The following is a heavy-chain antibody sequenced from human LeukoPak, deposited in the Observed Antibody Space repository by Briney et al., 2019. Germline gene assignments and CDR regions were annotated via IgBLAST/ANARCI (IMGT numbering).Heavy chain of an antibody. V-gene: IGHV1-69*01. CDR1: GGTFSSYA. CDR2: IIPIFGTA. J-gene: IGHJ4*02. CDR3: ARGVNHDYVWGSYRGIYYFDY. D-gene: IGHD3-16*02. Sequence: GSSEKVSCKASGGTFSSYAIRWVRQAPGPGLEWMGGIIPIFGTANYAQKFHGRVTITADESTGTAHMEPSSLRSEDTAVYYCARGVNHDYVWGSYRGIYYFDYWGQGTLVTVSS.